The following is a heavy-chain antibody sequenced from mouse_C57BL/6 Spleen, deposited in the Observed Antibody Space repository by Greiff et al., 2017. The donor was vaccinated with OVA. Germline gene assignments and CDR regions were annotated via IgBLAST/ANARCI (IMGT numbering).Heavy chain of an antibody. CDR1: GFTFSSYA. V-gene: IGHV5-9-1*02. CDR2: ISSGGDYI. D-gene: IGHD2-1*01. Sequence: DVHLVESGEGLVKPGGSLKLSCAASGFTFSSYAMSWVRQTPEKRLEWVAYISSGGDYIYYADTVKGRFTISRDNGRNTLYLQMSSLNSEDTAMYYCTREGPRYGNEYYYAMDYWGQGTSVTVSS. J-gene: IGHJ4*01. CDR3: TREGPRYGNEYYYAMDY.